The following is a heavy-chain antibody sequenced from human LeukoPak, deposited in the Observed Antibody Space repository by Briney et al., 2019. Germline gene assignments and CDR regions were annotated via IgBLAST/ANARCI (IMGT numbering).Heavy chain of an antibody. CDR3: ARETYYAYDI. CDR1: GFTFSTYS. V-gene: IGHV3-48*01. J-gene: IGHJ3*02. Sequence: GGSLRLSCAASGFTFSTYSMNWVRQAPGKGLEWVSYISSGSHTIDYADSVKGRFTISRDNAKNSLYLQMNSLRAEDTAVYYCARETYYAYDIWGQGTMVTVSS. CDR2: ISSGSHTI. D-gene: IGHD3-10*01.